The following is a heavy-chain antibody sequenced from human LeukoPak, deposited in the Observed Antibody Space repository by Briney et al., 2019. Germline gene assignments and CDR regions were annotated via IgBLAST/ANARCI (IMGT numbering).Heavy chain of an antibody. D-gene: IGHD6-19*01. CDR2: ISAYNGNT. CDR3: ARGVGVAGTLYYYYGMDV. V-gene: IGHV1-18*01. CDR1: GYTFTSYG. J-gene: IGHJ6*02. Sequence: ASVKVSCKASGYTFTSYGISWVRQAPGQGLEWMGWISAYNGNTNYAQKLQGRVTMTTDTSTSTAYMELRSLRSDDTAVYYCARGVGVAGTLYYYYGMDVWGQGTTVTVSS.